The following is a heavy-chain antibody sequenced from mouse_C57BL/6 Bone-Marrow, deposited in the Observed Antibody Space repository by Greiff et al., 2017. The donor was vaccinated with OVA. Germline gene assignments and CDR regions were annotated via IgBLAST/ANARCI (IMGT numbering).Heavy chain of an antibody. V-gene: IGHV5-12*01. CDR1: GFTFSDSY. D-gene: IGHD1-1*01. Sequence: EVKLVESGGGLVQPGGSLKLSCAASGFTFSDSYMYWVRQTPEKRLEWVAYISNGGGSTYSPDTVKGRFTISRDNAKNTLYLQMSRLKSEDTAMYYCARDTYYYGSSFAYGGQGTLVTVSA. CDR3: ARDTYYYGSSFAY. CDR2: ISNGGGST. J-gene: IGHJ3*01.